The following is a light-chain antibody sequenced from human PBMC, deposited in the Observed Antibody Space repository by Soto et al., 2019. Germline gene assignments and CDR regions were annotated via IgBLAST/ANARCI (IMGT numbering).Light chain of an antibody. CDR2: EVT. J-gene: IGLJ3*02. CDR1: ISNVGSYNL. CDR3: CSYAGSYTWV. V-gene: IGLV2-23*02. Sequence: QSVLTQPASVSGSPGQSITISCTGTISNVGSYNLVSWYQQHPGKAPKLIIYEVTKRPSGVPDRFSGSKSGNTASLTISGLQAEDEADYYCCSYAGSYTWVFGGGTKLTVL.